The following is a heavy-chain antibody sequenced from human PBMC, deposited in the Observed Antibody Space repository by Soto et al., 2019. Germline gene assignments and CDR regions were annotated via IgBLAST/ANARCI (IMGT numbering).Heavy chain of an antibody. D-gene: IGHD2-15*01. CDR2: ISYDGSNK. J-gene: IGHJ4*02. Sequence: QVQLVESGGGVVQPGRSLRLSCAASGFTFSSYAMHWVRQAPGKGLEWVAVISYDGSNKYYADSVKGRFTISRDNSKNTLYLQMNSLRAEDTAVYYCARRNGLVVAATVAGYDYWAQGTLVTVSS. CDR3: ARRNGLVVAATVAGYDY. V-gene: IGHV3-30-3*01. CDR1: GFTFSSYA.